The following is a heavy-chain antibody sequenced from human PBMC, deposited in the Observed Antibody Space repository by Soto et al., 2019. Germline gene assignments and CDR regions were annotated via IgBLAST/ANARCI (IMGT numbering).Heavy chain of an antibody. J-gene: IGHJ4*02. CDR3: ARDLGYYDYVWGSYRYKYYFDY. CDR2: IKQDGSEK. CDR1: GFTFSSYW. V-gene: IGHV3-7*01. Sequence: GGSLRLSCAASGFTFSSYWMSWVRQAPGKGLEWVANIKQDGSEKYYVDSVKGRFTISRDNAKNSLYLQMNSLRAEDTAVYYCARDLGYYDYVWGSYRYKYYFDYWGQGSLVTVSS. D-gene: IGHD3-16*02.